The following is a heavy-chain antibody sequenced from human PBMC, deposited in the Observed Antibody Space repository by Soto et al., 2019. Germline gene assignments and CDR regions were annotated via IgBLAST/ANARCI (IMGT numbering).Heavy chain of an antibody. CDR1: GGSISSYY. V-gene: IGHV4-59*01. CDR2: IYYSGST. Sequence: PSETLSLTCTVSGGSISSYYWSWIRQPPGKGLEWIGYIYYSGSTNYNPSLKSRVTISVDTSKNQFSLKLSSVTAADTAVYYCARAALSVTTPSNWFDPWGQGTLVTVSS. J-gene: IGHJ5*02. CDR3: ARAALSVTTPSNWFDP. D-gene: IGHD4-17*01.